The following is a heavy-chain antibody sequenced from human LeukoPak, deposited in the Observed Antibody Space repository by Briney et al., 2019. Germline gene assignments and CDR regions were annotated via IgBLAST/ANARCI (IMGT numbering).Heavy chain of an antibody. V-gene: IGHV4-34*01. J-gene: IGHJ6*02. CDR1: GGSFSGYY. CDR3: ARGRGYCSSTSCYGRYGMDV. CDR2: INHSGST. D-gene: IGHD2-2*01. Sequence: PSETLSLTCAVYGGSFSGYYWSWIRQPPGKGLEWIGEINHSGSTNYNPSLKSRVTISVDTSKNQFSLKLSSVTAADTAVYYCARGRGYCSSTSCYGRYGMDVWGQGTTVTVSS.